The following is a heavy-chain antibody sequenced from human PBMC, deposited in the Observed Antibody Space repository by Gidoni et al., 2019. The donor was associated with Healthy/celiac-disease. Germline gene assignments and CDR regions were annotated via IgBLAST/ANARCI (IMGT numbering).Heavy chain of an antibody. CDR1: GFTFSSYA. D-gene: IGHD3-22*01. CDR3: AKANSDYYDSSGYPRVDY. CDR2: ISGSGGST. J-gene: IGHJ4*02. Sequence: EVQLLESGGGLVQPGGSLRLSCAASGFTFSSYAMSWVRQAPGKGLEWVSAISGSGGSTYYADSVKGRFTISRDNSKNTLYLQMNSLRAEDTAVYYCAKANSDYYDSSGYPRVDYWGQGTLVTVSS. V-gene: IGHV3-23*01.